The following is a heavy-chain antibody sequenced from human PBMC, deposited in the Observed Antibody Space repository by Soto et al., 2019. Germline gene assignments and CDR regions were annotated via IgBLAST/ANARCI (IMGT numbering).Heavy chain of an antibody. CDR1: GFTFSSYG. V-gene: IGHV3-33*01. Sequence: GGSLRLSCAASGFTFSSYGMHWVRQAPGKGLEWVAVIWYDGSNKYYADSVRGRFTISRDNSKNTLYLQMNSLRAEDTAVYYCAREELEYSGSYSTSYYYFDYWGQGTLVTVSS. CDR2: IWYDGSNK. D-gene: IGHD1-26*01. CDR3: AREELEYSGSYSTSYYYFDY. J-gene: IGHJ4*02.